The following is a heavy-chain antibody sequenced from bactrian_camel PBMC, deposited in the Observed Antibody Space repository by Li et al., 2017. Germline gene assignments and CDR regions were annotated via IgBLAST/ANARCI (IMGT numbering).Heavy chain of an antibody. V-gene: IGHV3S53*01. D-gene: IGHD5*01. CDR3: AAGSWGLSINPARYNY. CDR1: GNRYS. CDR2: IASGGST. Sequence: HVQLVESGGGSVQPGGSLRLSCAASGNRYSMGWFRQAPGKEREGVAAIASGGSTTYADSVKGRFTISKDNAKNTLYLQMNSLKPDDTAMYYCAAGSWGLSINPARYNYWGQGTQVTVS. J-gene: IGHJ4*01.